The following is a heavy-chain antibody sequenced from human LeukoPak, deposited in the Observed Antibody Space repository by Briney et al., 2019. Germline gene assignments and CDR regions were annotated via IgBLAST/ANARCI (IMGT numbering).Heavy chain of an antibody. D-gene: IGHD4-17*01. J-gene: IGHJ4*02. CDR3: ARYYGEHSYFDY. CDR2: IYYSGST. Sequence: SETLSLTCTVSGGSISSSSYYWGWIRQPPGKGLEWIGSIYYSGSTYYNPSLKSRVTISVDTSKNQFSLTLSSVTAADAAVYYCARYYGEHSYFDYWGQGALVTVSS. V-gene: IGHV4-39*07. CDR1: GGSISSSSYY.